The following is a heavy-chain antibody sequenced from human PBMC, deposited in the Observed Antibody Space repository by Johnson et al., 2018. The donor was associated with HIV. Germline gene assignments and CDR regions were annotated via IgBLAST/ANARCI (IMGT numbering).Heavy chain of an antibody. D-gene: IGHD6-6*01. J-gene: IGHJ3*02. CDR3: AKVYSSSVPAPGI. CDR1: GFTFSSYA. Sequence: QVQLVESGGGVVRPGRSLRLSCAASGFTFSSYAMHWVRQAPGKGLEWVSVIYSGGSTYYADSVTGRFTISRDNSKNSLYLQMNSLRPEDTGLYYCAKVYSSSVPAPGIWGQGTMVTVSS. CDR2: IYSGGST. V-gene: IGHV3-NL1*01.